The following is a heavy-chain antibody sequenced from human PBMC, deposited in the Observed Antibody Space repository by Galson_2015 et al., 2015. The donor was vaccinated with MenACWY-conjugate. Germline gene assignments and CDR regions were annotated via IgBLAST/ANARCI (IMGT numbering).Heavy chain of an antibody. V-gene: IGHV4-39*07. D-gene: IGHD3-9*01. CDR3: AKTVDGSAGYYPL. CDR1: GESIIRSTSY. CDR2: INFRGTT. Sequence: SETLSLTCTVSGESIIRSTSYWAWIRQAPEKGLEWIGSINFRGTTYYNPSFESRVIVTIDTSKNEFSLRLRFVTAADTALYYCAKTVDGSAGYYPLWGQGTRVIVSS. J-gene: IGHJ4*02.